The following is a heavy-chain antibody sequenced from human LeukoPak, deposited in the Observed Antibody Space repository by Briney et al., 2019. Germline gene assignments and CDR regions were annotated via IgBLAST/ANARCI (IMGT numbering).Heavy chain of an antibody. J-gene: IGHJ5*02. D-gene: IGHD2-2*01. Sequence: PGGSLRLPCAASGVTFSSYSMNWVRQAPGKGLEWVSSISSSSSYIYYADSAKGRFTIARDNAKNSLYLQMNSLRAEDTAVYYCARDGGLYCSSTSCSGFDPWGQGTLVTVSS. CDR3: ARDGGLYCSSTSCSGFDP. V-gene: IGHV3-21*01. CDR2: ISSSSSYI. CDR1: GVTFSSYS.